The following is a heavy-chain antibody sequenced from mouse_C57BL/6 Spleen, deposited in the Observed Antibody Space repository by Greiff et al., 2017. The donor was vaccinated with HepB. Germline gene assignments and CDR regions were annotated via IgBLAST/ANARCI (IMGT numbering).Heavy chain of an antibody. CDR2: IYPRSGNT. CDR1: GYTFTSYG. V-gene: IGHV1-81*01. CDR3: ARRDECDFCDY. Sequence: VQLQQSGAELARPGASVKLSCKASGYTFTSYGISWVKQRTGQGLEWIGEIYPRSGNTYYNEKFKGKATLTADKSSSTAYMELRSLISEDSAVYFCARRDECDFCDYWGKGTTLTVST. J-gene: IGHJ2*01.